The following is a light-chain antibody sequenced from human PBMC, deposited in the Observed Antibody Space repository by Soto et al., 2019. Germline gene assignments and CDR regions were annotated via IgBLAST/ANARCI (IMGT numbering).Light chain of an antibody. V-gene: IGKV1-5*01. Sequence: DIQITQSPSTLSASVGDRVTITCRASQSIGSWLAWYQQRVGGAPHLLIYDASKLESGVPSRFSGSGSGTEFTLTISSLQPDDFATYYCQQYNTYSTFGQGTKVDIK. CDR1: QSIGSW. CDR3: QQYNTYST. J-gene: IGKJ1*01. CDR2: DAS.